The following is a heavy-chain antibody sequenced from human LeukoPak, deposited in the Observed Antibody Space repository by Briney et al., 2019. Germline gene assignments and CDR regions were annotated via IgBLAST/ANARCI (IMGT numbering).Heavy chain of an antibody. V-gene: IGHV3-13*01. D-gene: IGHD4-17*01. Sequence: GGSLRLSCAASGFTFSSYDMHWVRQGTGKGLEWVSAIGTTGDTCYPGSVKGRFTISRENAKNSLYLQMDSLRAEDTAVYYCVRDRPDYGAERFDYWGQGTLLTVSS. J-gene: IGHJ4*02. CDR2: IGTTGDT. CDR1: GFTFSSYD. CDR3: VRDRPDYGAERFDY.